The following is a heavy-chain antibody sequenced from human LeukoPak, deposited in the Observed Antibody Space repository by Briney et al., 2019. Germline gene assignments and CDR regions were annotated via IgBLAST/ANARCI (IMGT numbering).Heavy chain of an antibody. CDR1: GFTFSSYA. D-gene: IGHD2-15*01. V-gene: IGHV3-23*01. Sequence: GGSLRLSCAASGFTFSSYAMSWVRQAPGKGLEWVSAISGSGGSTYYADSVKGRFTISRDNSKNTLYLQMNGLRAEDTAVYYCAKVSRYCSGGSCYYHPFDYWGQGTLVTVSS. CDR3: AKVSRYCSGGSCYYHPFDY. J-gene: IGHJ4*02. CDR2: ISGSGGST.